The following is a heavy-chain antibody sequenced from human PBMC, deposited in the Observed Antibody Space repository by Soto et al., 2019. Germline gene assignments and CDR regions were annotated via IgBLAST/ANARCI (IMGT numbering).Heavy chain of an antibody. Sequence: PSETLSLTCTVPGGSISSGGYYWSWIRQHPGKGLEWIGYIYYSGSTYYNPSLKSRVTISVDTSKNQFSLKLSSVTAADTAVYYCARDQSGGEYFQHWGQGTLVTVSS. CDR1: GGSISSGGYY. V-gene: IGHV4-31*03. D-gene: IGHD2-15*01. CDR2: IYYSGST. J-gene: IGHJ1*01. CDR3: ARDQSGGEYFQH.